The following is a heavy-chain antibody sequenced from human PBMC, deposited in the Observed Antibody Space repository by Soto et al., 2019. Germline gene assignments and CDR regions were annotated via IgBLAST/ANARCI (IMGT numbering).Heavy chain of an antibody. V-gene: IGHV4-34*01. CDR1: GESFSGYY. CDR2: INDSGST. D-gene: IGHD3-3*01. Sequence: QVQLQQRGAGLLKPSETLSLTCVVDGESFSGYYWTWIRQPPGEGLEWIGEINDSGSTNHKPSLKSRVTMSIDTSKNQFSLNLRSVTAADTGVYYCAKGGRFPEARYYFLDVWGNGTTVTVSS. J-gene: IGHJ6*03. CDR3: AKGGRFPEARYYFLDV.